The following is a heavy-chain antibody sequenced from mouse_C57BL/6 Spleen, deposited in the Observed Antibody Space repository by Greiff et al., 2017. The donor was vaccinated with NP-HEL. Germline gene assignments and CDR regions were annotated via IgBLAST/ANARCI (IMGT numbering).Heavy chain of an antibody. CDR2: IYPGSGST. J-gene: IGHJ3*01. CDR1: GYTFTSYW. Sequence: QVQLQQSGAELVKPGASVKMSCKASGYTFTSYWITWVKQRPGQGLEWIGDIYPGSGSTNYNETFKSKATLTVDTSSSTAYMQRSSLTSEDAAVYYCARGGSSLAYWGQGTLVTVSA. CDR3: ARGGSSLAY. V-gene: IGHV1-55*01. D-gene: IGHD1-1*01.